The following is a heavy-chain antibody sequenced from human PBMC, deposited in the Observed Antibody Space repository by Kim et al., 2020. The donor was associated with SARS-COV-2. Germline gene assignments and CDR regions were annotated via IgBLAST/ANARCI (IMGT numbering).Heavy chain of an antibody. Sequence: GGSLRLSCAASGFTFDDYGMSWVRQAPGKGLEWVSGINWNGGSTGYADSVKGRFTISRDNAKNSLYLQMNSLRAEDTALYHCARAPRSYVGVVIKNAFDIWGQGTMVTVSS. J-gene: IGHJ3*02. CDR1: GFTFDDYG. V-gene: IGHV3-20*01. CDR3: ARAPRSYVGVVIKNAFDI. CDR2: INWNGGST. D-gene: IGHD3-3*01.